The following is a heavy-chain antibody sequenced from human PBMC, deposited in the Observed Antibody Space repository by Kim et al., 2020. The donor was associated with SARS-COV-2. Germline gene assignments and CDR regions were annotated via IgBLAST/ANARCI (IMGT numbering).Heavy chain of an antibody. J-gene: IGHJ1*01. Sequence: NPSLKSRVTRSVDTSKNQFPLKLSSVTAADTAVYYCARAMTTVTGRYFQHWGQGTLVTVSS. V-gene: IGHV4-31*02. D-gene: IGHD4-17*01. CDR3: ARAMTTVTGRYFQH.